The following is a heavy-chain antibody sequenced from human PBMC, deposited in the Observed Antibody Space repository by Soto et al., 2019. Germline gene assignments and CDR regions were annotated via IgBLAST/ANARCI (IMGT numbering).Heavy chain of an antibody. V-gene: IGHV4-30-2*01. CDR3: AKSQTTVTSYDY. CDR1: GGSMSRGDYS. Sequence: SETLSLTCTVSGGSMSRGDYSWSWIRQPPGKGLEWIGYIYHSGSTYYNPSLKSRVTISVDRSKNQFSLKLSSVTAADTAVYYCAKSQTTVTSYDYWGQGTLVTVSS. D-gene: IGHD4-17*01. CDR2: IYHSGST. J-gene: IGHJ4*02.